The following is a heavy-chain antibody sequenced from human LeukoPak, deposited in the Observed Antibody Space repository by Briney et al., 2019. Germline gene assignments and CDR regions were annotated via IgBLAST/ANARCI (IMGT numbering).Heavy chain of an antibody. CDR2: IYTSGST. CDR3: ARYCSSTSCYMQNAFDI. Sequence: SETLSLTCTVSGGFISSGSYYWSWIRQPAGKGLEWIGRIYTSGSTNYNPSLKSRVTISVDTSKNQFSLKLSSVTAADTAVYYCARYCSSTSCYMQNAFDIWGQGTMVTVSS. CDR1: GGFISSGSYY. J-gene: IGHJ3*02. V-gene: IGHV4-61*02. D-gene: IGHD2-2*02.